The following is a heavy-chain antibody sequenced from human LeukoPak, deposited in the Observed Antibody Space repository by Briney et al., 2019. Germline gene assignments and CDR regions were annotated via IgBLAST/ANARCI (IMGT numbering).Heavy chain of an antibody. CDR3: ARKAKTGGAFDY. D-gene: IGHD2-21*01. CDR1: GYTFTSYY. J-gene: IGHJ4*02. CDR2: INPSGGST. Sequence: GASVKVSCKASGYTFTSYYMHWVRQAPGQGLEWMGIINPSGGSTSYAQKFQGRVTMTRDMSTSTVYMELSSLRSEDTAVYYCARKAKTGGAFDYWGQGTLVTVSP. V-gene: IGHV1-46*01.